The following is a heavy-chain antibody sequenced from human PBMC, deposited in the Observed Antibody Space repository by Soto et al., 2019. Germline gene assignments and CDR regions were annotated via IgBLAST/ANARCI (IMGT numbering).Heavy chain of an antibody. V-gene: IGHV2-5*02. CDR3: AHSRPPRLLDY. D-gene: IGHD6-6*01. J-gene: IGHJ4*02. CDR2: IYWDDDK. CDR1: GFSLSTSGVG. Sequence: QITLKESGPPLVKPTQTLTLTCTFSGFSLSTSGVGVGWIRQPPGKALEWLALIYWDDDKRYSSSLNSRLTNTKDTSKNQVVRTMTNMDPVDTATYYCAHSRPPRLLDYWGQGTLVTVSS.